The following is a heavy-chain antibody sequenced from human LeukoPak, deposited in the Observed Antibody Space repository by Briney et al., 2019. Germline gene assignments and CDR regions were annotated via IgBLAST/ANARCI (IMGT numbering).Heavy chain of an antibody. CDR1: GFTFSSYA. D-gene: IGHD4-17*01. V-gene: IGHV3-21*01. J-gene: IGHJ4*02. CDR2: ISSSSSYI. CDR3: ARDVGSGDYVVSDY. Sequence: GGSLRLSCAASGFTFSSYAMSWVRQAPGKGLEWVSSISSSSSYIYYADSVKGRFTISRDNAKNSLYLQMNSLRAEDTAVYYCARDVGSGDYVVSDYWGQGTLVTVSS.